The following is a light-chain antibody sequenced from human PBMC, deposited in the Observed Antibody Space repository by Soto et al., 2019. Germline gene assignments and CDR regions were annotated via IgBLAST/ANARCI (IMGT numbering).Light chain of an antibody. CDR2: DTS. CDR3: LLSYSGPYV. J-gene: IGLJ1*01. CDR1: TGAVTSGHY. V-gene: IGLV7-46*01. Sequence: QRLPTQPHSLTVSPGATFTLICGFSTGAVTSGHYPYWFQQKPGQAPRTLIYDTSNKHSWTPARFSGYLLGGKAALTLSGAQPEDEAEYYCLLSYSGPYVFGTGTKVTVL.